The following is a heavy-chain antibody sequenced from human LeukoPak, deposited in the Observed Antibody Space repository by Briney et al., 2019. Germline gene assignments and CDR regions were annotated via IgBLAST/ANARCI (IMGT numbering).Heavy chain of an antibody. D-gene: IGHD6-13*01. J-gene: IGHJ3*02. CDR2: ISSSSSTI. V-gene: IGHV3-48*04. CDR3: ARDSGIAAAGLVIAFDI. CDR1: GFPFSSYS. Sequence: GSLRLSCAASGFPFSSYSMNWVRQAPGKGLEWVSYISSSSSTIYYADSVKGRFTISRDNAKNSLYLQMNSLRAEDTAVYYCARDSGIAAAGLVIAFDIWGQGTMVTVSS.